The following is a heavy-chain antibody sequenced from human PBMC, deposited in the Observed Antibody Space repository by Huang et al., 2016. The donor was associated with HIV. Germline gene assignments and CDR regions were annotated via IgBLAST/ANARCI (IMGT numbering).Heavy chain of an antibody. J-gene: IGHJ6*02. CDR2: IKQDESEK. V-gene: IGHV3-7*01. CDR3: ATKTAAMDI. D-gene: IGHD1-7*01. CDR1: TFTFGAYW. Sequence: VESGVRLVQPGGSIRLSCVGSTFTFGAYWLSWVRQSPGKGLEWVANIKQDESEKYYVESVKGRFNISRDNAKKVLFLEMNNVRVEDTATYYCATKTAAMDIWGQGTTVTVS.